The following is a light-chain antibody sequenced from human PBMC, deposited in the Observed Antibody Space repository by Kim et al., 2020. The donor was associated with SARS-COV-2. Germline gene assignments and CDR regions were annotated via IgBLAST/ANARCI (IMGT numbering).Light chain of an antibody. CDR3: QQYNSYPWT. CDR1: QTINTW. V-gene: IGKV1-5*01. J-gene: IGKJ1*01. Sequence: DIQMTQSPSTLSASVGGRVTITCRASQTINTWLAWYQQKPRKAPKVLIYDASRLESSVPSRFSGSGSGTEFTLTISSLQPDDFSTYFCQQYNSYPWTFGQGTKVDIK. CDR2: DAS.